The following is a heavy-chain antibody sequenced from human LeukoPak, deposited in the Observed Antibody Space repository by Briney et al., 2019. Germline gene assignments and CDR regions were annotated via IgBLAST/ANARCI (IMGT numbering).Heavy chain of an antibody. V-gene: IGHV3-23*03. CDR3: AKDDAWLRFGE. Sequence: GGSLRLSCAASGFTFSSYSMNWVRQAPGKGLEWVSVIYRAGNTYYADSVKGRFTISRDNSKNTLYLEVISLTAEDTAVYYCAKDDAWLRFGEWSQGTLVTVSS. D-gene: IGHD3-10*01. CDR1: GFTFSSYS. J-gene: IGHJ4*02. CDR2: IYRAGNT.